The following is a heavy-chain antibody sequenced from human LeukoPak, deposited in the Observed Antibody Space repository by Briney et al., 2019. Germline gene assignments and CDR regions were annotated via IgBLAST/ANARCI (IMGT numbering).Heavy chain of an antibody. Sequence: SQTLSLTCAISGDSVSSNSAAWNWIRQSPSRGLEWLGRTYYRSKWYNDYAVSVKGRITINPDTSKNQFSLQLNSVTPEDTAVYYCARSPNCSSTSCYGGAYDYWGQGTLVTVSS. J-gene: IGHJ4*02. CDR3: ARSPNCSSTSCYGGAYDY. V-gene: IGHV6-1*01. CDR1: GDSVSSNSAA. CDR2: TYYRSKWYN. D-gene: IGHD2-2*01.